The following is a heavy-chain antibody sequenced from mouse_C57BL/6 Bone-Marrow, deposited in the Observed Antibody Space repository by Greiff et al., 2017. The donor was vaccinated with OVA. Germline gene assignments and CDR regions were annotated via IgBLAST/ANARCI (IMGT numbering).Heavy chain of an antibody. D-gene: IGHD2-5*01. J-gene: IGHJ2*01. V-gene: IGHV1-81*01. Sequence: VQRVESGAELARPGASVKLSCKASGYTFTSYGISWVKQRTGQGLEWIGEIYPRSGNTYYNEKFKGKATLTADKSSSTAYMELRSLTSEDSAVYFCARSDSNYDFDYWGQGTTLTVSS. CDR2: IYPRSGNT. CDR3: ARSDSNYDFDY. CDR1: GYTFTSYG.